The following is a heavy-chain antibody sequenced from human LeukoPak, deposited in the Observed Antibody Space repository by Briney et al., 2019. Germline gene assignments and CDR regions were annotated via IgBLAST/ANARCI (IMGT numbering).Heavy chain of an antibody. CDR1: GFTFDDYA. D-gene: IGHD3-3*01. CDR2: ISWNSGSI. V-gene: IGHV3-9*01. Sequence: SLRLSCAASGFTFDDYAMHWVRQAPGKGLEWVSGISWNSGSIGCADSVKGRFTISRDNAKNSLYLQMNSLRAEDTALYYCAKADFGVVFDAFDIWGQGTMVTVSS. J-gene: IGHJ3*02. CDR3: AKADFGVVFDAFDI.